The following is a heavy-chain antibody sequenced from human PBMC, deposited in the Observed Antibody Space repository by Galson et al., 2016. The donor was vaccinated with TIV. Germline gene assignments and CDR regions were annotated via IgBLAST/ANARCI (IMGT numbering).Heavy chain of an antibody. CDR3: ARSTARGACIDY. V-gene: IGHV2-70*04. CDR1: GFSLNTSGMR. CDR2: IDWDDDK. Sequence: PALVKPTQTLTLTCTFSGFSLNTSGMRVSWIRQPPGKALEWLARIDWDDDKFYSTSLKSRLTIPKDTSKNPVVLRMMNLDPEDTATYFCARSTARGACIDYWGQGTLVTVSS. J-gene: IGHJ4*02. D-gene: IGHD3-10*01.